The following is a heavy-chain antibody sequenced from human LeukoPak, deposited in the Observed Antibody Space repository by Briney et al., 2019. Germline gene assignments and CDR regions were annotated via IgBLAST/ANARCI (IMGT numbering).Heavy chain of an antibody. D-gene: IGHD6-13*01. CDR1: ELTFSDFC. CDR3: ARERQQTFDY. Sequence: GSLRLSCAASELTFSDFCMTWVRQGPGKGLEWVATITKDGGEKYYVDSVKGRFTVSRDNAKNSLYLQMNSLRAEDTAVYYCARERQQTFDYWGQGTLVTVSS. CDR2: ITKDGGEK. J-gene: IGHJ4*02. V-gene: IGHV3-7*04.